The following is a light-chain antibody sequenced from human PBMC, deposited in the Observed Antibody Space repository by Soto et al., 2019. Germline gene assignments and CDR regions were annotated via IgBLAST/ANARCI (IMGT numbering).Light chain of an antibody. Sequence: EIVLTQSPATLSLSPGERATLSCRASQSVRSYLAWYQQKPGQAPRLLIYGASNRATGIPDRFSGSGSGTAFAPTISSLEPEDSAVYYCQHRGSWPQFTFGPGTKVEIK. CDR3: QHRGSWPQFT. CDR2: GAS. CDR1: QSVRSY. J-gene: IGKJ3*01. V-gene: IGKV3-11*01.